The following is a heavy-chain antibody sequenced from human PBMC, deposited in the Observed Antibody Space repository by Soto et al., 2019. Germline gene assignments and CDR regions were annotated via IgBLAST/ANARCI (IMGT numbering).Heavy chain of an antibody. J-gene: IGHJ1*01. CDR3: ARDIVGATEYFQH. D-gene: IGHD1-26*01. CDR1: GFTLRNYW. Sequence: EVQLVESGGGSVQPGGSLRLSCATSGFTLRNYWMVWVRQAPGKGLEWVANIKEDGGGKYFGDSVRGRFTVSRDNAKNSLYLQMNSLRAEDTAVYYCARDIVGATEYFQHWGQGTLVTVSS. CDR2: IKEDGGGK. V-gene: IGHV3-7*01.